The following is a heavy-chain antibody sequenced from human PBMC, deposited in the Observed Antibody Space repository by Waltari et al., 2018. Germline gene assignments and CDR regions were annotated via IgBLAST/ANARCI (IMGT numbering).Heavy chain of an antibody. CDR3: AKDFPGYK. J-gene: IGHJ4*02. CDR2: IQFDGSRK. CDR1: GSTFSNYG. V-gene: IGHV3-30*02. D-gene: IGHD5-18*01. Sequence: QVQLVESGGAVVQPGGSLRLSCVASGSTFSNYGMHWVRQAPGKGLEWVTFIQFDGSRKYYVESVTGRFTISRDNSKSTLYLQMDSLRVDDMAVYYCAKDFPGYKWGQGTLVTVSS.